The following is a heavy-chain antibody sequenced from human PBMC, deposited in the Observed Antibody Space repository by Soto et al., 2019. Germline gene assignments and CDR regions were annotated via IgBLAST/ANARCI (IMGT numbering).Heavy chain of an antibody. D-gene: IGHD3-10*01. J-gene: IGHJ5*02. CDR1: GGSISSYY. CDR3: ARELFGRIDWFDP. CDR2: INYSGST. V-gene: IGHV4-59*01. Sequence: QVQLQESGPGLVKPSETLSLTCTVSGGSISSYYWSWIRQPPGKGLEWIGYINYSGSTNYNPSLRSAVTITIDTSKNQFSLKLSSVTAADTAVYYCARELFGRIDWFDPWGQGTLVTVSS.